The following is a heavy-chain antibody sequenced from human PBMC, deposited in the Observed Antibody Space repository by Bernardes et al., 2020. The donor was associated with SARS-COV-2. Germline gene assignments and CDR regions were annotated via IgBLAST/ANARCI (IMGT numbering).Heavy chain of an antibody. CDR3: VKDYIVGDSLWYFDL. J-gene: IGHJ2*01. CDR2: VAGDGSSL. D-gene: IGHD3-16*02. V-gene: IGHV3-23*01. Sequence: GGSLLLSCEGSGFSFRRSAMGWVRQPPGRGLAWVSGVAGDGSSLSYGDSVKGRFTLSKDSSKNIVYLQMTSLTVEDTAVYYCVKDYIVGDSLWYFDLWGRGTAVTVSS. CDR1: GFSFRRSA.